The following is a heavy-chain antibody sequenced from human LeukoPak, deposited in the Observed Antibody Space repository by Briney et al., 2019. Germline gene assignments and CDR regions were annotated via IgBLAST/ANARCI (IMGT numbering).Heavy chain of an antibody. CDR2: IIPIFGTA. V-gene: IGHV1-69*13. CDR1: GGTFSSYA. CDR3: ARDGIVGARSFDY. J-gene: IGHJ4*02. Sequence: ASVNVSCKASGGTFSSYAISWVRQAPGQGLEWMGGIIPIFGTANYAQKFQGRVTITADESTSTAYMELSSLRSEDTAVYYCARDGIVGARSFDYWGQGTLVTVSS. D-gene: IGHD1-26*01.